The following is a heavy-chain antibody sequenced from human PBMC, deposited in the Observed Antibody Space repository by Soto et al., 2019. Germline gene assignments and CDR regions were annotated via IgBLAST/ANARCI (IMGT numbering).Heavy chain of an antibody. D-gene: IGHD1-26*01. J-gene: IGHJ3*02. CDR2: IWYDGSNK. CDR1: GFTFSSYG. Sequence: GGSLRLSCAASGFTFSSYGMHWVRQAPGKGLEWVAVIWYDGSNKYYADSVKGRFTISRDNSKNTLYLQMYSLRAEDTAVYYCARVGGLVGATIAFDILGQGTMVTVS. CDR3: ARVGGLVGATIAFDI. V-gene: IGHV3-33*01.